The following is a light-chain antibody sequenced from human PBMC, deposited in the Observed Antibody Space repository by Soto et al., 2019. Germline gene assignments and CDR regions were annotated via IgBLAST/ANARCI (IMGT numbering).Light chain of an antibody. J-gene: IGKJ1*01. V-gene: IGKV3-11*01. CDR1: QSVSSY. Sequence: EIVLTQSPATLSLSPGERATLSCRASQSVSSYLAWYQQKPGQAPRLLIYDASNRATGIPARFSGSGSGTDFTLTISSLEPEDFAVYDCQQRSNWPPGTWTFGQGTKVEIK. CDR2: DAS. CDR3: QQRSNWPPGTWT.